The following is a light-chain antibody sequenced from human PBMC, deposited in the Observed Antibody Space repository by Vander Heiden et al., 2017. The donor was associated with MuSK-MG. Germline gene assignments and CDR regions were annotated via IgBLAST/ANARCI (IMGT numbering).Light chain of an antibody. Sequence: QSALTQPHSVSGSPGQSITISCTGTSSDIGGYNYVSWYQQHPGKAPKLMIYDVSTRPSGVSNRFSGSKSGNSASLTISGLQAEDEADYYCSSYTSGTTHVVFGGGTKLTVL. V-gene: IGLV2-14*01. CDR2: DVS. CDR3: SSYTSGTTHVV. CDR1: SSDIGGYNY. J-gene: IGLJ2*01.